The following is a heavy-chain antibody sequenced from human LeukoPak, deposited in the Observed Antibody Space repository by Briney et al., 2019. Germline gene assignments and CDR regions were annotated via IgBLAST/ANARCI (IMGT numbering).Heavy chain of an antibody. V-gene: IGHV3-7*01. Sequence: PGGSLRLSCAASGFTFSSYWMGWVRQAPGKGLEWVANIKQDGSEKYYVDSVKGRFTISRDNAKNSLYLQMNSLRAEDTAVYYCARDIAAAGTFYYYYMDVWGKGTTVTVSS. J-gene: IGHJ6*03. CDR2: IKQDGSEK. CDR3: ARDIAAAGTFYYYYMDV. CDR1: GFTFSSYW. D-gene: IGHD6-13*01.